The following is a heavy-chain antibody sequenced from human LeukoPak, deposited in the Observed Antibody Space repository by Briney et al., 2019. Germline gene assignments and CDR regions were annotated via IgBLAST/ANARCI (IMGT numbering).Heavy chain of an antibody. Sequence: SQTLSLTCTVSGGSISSGGYYWSWIRPHPGKGLEWIGYIYYGGSTYYNPFLKSRVTISVDTSKNQFSLKLGSVTAADTAVYYCARAPVGPAPLGAFDIWGQGTMVTVSS. CDR3: ARAPVGPAPLGAFDI. J-gene: IGHJ3*02. CDR1: GGSISSGGYY. CDR2: IYYGGST. D-gene: IGHD2-2*01. V-gene: IGHV4-31*03.